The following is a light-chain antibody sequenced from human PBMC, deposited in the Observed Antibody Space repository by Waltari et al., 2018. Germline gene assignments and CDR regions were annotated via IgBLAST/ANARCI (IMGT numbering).Light chain of an antibody. Sequence: EIVLTQSPATLSLSPGERATLSCRASQSVSSYLAWYQQKPGQAPRLLISDASNRATGIPARFSGSGSGTDFTLTISSLEPEDFAVYYCQQRSNWPPVFGQGTKLEIK. CDR3: QQRSNWPPV. CDR2: DAS. CDR1: QSVSSY. V-gene: IGKV3-11*01. J-gene: IGKJ2*01.